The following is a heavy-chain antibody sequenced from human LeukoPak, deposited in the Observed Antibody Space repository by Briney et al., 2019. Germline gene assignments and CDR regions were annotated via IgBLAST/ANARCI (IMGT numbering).Heavy chain of an antibody. Sequence: GASLRLSCAASGFIFSSYSMKWVRQAPGKGLEWVSYITSSSTYIYYGDSVKGRFTVSRDNAKNSLYLQMNSLRAEDTAVYYCARVGYSYTFDYWGQGTLVTVSS. CDR1: GFIFSSYS. V-gene: IGHV3-21*01. J-gene: IGHJ4*02. D-gene: IGHD5-18*01. CDR2: ITSSSTYI. CDR3: ARVGYSYTFDY.